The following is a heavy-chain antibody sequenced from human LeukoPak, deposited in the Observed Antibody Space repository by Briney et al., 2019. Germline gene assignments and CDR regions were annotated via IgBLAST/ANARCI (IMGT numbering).Heavy chain of an antibody. CDR2: IYSGGST. V-gene: IGHV3-66*02. J-gene: IGHJ4*02. D-gene: IGHD3-22*01. Sequence: GGSLRLSCAASGFTVSSNYMSWVRQAPGKGLEWVSVIYSGGSTYYADSVKGRFTISRDNSKNTLYPQMNSLRAEDTAVYYCAREAPPEVGGYRHYFDYWGQGTLVTVSS. CDR1: GFTVSSNY. CDR3: AREAPPEVGGYRHYFDY.